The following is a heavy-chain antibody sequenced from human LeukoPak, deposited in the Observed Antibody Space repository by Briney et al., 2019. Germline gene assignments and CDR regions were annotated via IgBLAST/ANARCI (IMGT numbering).Heavy chain of an antibody. CDR1: GFTFSNAW. J-gene: IGHJ6*02. Sequence: GGSLRLSCAASGFTFSNAWMNWVRQAPGKGLEWVGRIKSKTDGGTIDYAAPVKGRFTISRDDSKNTLYLQMNSLKTEDTAVYYCTTERAHYYYYYGMDVWGQGTTVTVSS. CDR3: TTERAHYYYYYGMDV. V-gene: IGHV3-15*07. CDR2: IKSKTDGGTI.